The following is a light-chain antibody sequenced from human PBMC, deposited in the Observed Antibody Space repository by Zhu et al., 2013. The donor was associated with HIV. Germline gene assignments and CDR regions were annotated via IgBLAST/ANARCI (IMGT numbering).Light chain of an antibody. CDR1: SGFVGNYKF. CDR2: EGT. CDR3: ASHTHTATLYV. J-gene: IGLJ1*01. Sequence: QSALTQPASVSGSPGQSITISCAGSSGFVGNYKFVSWYQQHPDKAPKLIIYEGTKRPPGISSRFSGSRSGNAASLTISGLQAEDEGDYYCASHTHTATLYVFGTGSRVTVL. V-gene: IGLV2-14*02.